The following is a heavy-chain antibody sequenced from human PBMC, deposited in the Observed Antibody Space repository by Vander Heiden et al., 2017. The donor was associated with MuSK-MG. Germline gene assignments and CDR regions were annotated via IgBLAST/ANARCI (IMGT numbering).Heavy chain of an antibody. V-gene: IGHV3-73*01. Sequence: EWVGRIRSKANSYATAYAASVKGRFTISRDDSKNTAYLQMTSLKTEDTAVYYCTSGLWFGEFDYWGQGTLVTVSS. CDR3: TSGLWFGEFDY. J-gene: IGHJ4*02. CDR2: IRSKANSYAT. D-gene: IGHD3-10*01.